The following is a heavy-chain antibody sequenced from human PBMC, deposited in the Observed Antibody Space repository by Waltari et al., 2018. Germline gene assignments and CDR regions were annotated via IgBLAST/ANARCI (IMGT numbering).Heavy chain of an antibody. D-gene: IGHD2-2*01. V-gene: IGHV1-18*01. CDR2: ISAYNGNT. J-gene: IGHJ6*02. CDR3: ARDHIQLLRYYYYYGMDV. Sequence: QVQLVQSGAEVKKPGASVKVSCKASGYTFTSYGISWVRQAPGQGLEWMGWISAYNGNTNYAQKLQGRVTMTTDTSTSTAYMELRSLRSDDTAVYYCARDHIQLLRYYYYYGMDVWGQGTTVTVSS. CDR1: GYTFTSYG.